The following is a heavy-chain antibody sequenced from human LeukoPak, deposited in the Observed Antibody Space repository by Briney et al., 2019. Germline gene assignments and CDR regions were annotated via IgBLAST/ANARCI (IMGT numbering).Heavy chain of an antibody. CDR2: IKQDGIET. V-gene: IGHV3-7*01. Sequence: GGSPRLSCAASGFNSGNYWMSWVRQAPGQRLEWLANIKQDGIETYYLDSVRGRFTISRDSARNSVYLQMNSLRADETAVYFCARFIASPGPDAFDIWGQGTLVTVSS. J-gene: IGHJ3*02. CDR3: ARFIASPGPDAFDI. D-gene: IGHD6-13*01. CDR1: GFNSGNYW.